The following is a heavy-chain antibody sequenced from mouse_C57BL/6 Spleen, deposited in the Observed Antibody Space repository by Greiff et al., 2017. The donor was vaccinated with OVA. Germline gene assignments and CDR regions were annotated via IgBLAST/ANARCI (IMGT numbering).Heavy chain of an antibody. CDR2: IYPGDGDT. CDR1: GYAFSSYW. CDR3: AKDPYSNYAMDY. J-gene: IGHJ4*01. Sequence: QVQLQQPGAELVKPGASVKISCKASGYAFSSYWMNWVKQRPGQGLEWIGQIYPGDGDTNYNGKFKGKATLTADKSASTAYMQVSSLTTGDSAVDFCAKDPYSNYAMDYWGQGTSVTVSS. D-gene: IGHD2-5*01. V-gene: IGHV1-80*01.